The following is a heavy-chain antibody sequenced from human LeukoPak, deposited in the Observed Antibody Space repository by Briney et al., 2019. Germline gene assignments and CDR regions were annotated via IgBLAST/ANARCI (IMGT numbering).Heavy chain of an antibody. CDR3: AKEGTPQVSTWYDL. CDR2: ISYEGGTQ. D-gene: IGHD3-10*01. Sequence: GGSLRLSCAASGFTVSSNHMSWARQAPGKGLEWVAVISYEGGTQHYADSVKGRFIISRDNPRNTLYLQMNILRTEDTAVYYCAKEGTPQVSTWYDLWGQGTQVIVSS. V-gene: IGHV3-30*18. J-gene: IGHJ5*02. CDR1: GFTVSSNH.